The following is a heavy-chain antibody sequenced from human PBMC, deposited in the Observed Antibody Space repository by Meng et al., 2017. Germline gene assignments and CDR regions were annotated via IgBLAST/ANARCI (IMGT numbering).Heavy chain of an antibody. J-gene: IGHJ4*02. CDR1: GFTFNNYW. CDR2: ISGDGSIT. V-gene: IGHV3-74*01. CDR3: LAEAPRGDY. Sequence: SVGGVGQPGESRRLSCSASGFTFNNYWMPRVRYVPGKGLVWVSRISGDGSITNYADSVKCRFTISRDNAKNTLYLQMNSLRPKDTAVYYGLAEAPRGDYWGQGSLVTVSS.